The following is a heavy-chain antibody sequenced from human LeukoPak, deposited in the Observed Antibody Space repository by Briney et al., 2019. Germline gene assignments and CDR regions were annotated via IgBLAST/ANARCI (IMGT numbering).Heavy chain of an antibody. V-gene: IGHV3-23*01. CDR3: ARAPENGLAYNRFDP. D-gene: IGHD1-1*01. CDR1: GFTFSSYA. CDR2: ISGSGGST. Sequence: GGSLRLSCVASGFTFSSYAMSWVRQAPGKGLEWVSAISGSGGSTYYADSVKGRFTISRDNSKNTLYLQMNSLRAEDTAVYYCARAPENGLAYNRFDPWGQGTLVTVSS. J-gene: IGHJ5*02.